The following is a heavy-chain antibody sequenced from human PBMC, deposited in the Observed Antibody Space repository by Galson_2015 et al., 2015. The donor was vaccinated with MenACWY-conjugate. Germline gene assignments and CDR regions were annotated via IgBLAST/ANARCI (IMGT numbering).Heavy chain of an antibody. CDR2: IKSKTHSGTP. J-gene: IGHJ3*02. V-gene: IGHV3-15*01. D-gene: IGHD5-18*01. Sequence: SLRLSCAASGFTFSNAWMTWVRQAPGKGLEWVGRIKSKTHSGTPDYAAPVNGRFTISRDDSRNTVYLEMNGLKAEDTGLYLTISKDTSTNQVVLTMTNVDPVDTATYYCARMHIVLDATDAFDIWGQGTMVTVSS. CDR1: GFTFSNAW. CDR3: ISKDTSTNQVVLTMTNVDPVDTATYYCARMHIVLDATDAFDI.